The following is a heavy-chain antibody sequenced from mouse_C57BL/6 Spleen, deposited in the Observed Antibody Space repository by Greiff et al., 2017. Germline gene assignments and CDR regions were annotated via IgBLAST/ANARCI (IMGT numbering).Heavy chain of an antibody. CDR1: GYAFTNYL. V-gene: IGHV1-54*01. J-gene: IGHJ4*01. CDR2: INPGSGGT. Sequence: VQLQQSGAELVRPGTSVKVSCKASGYAFTNYLIEWVKQRPGQGLEWIGVINPGSGGTNYNEKFKGKATLTADKSSSTAYMQLNSLTSEDSAVYFCARSGDGYYPYAMDYWGQGTSVTVSS. D-gene: IGHD2-3*01. CDR3: ARSGDGYYPYAMDY.